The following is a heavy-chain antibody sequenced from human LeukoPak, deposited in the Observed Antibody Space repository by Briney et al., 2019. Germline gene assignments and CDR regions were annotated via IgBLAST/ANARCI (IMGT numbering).Heavy chain of an antibody. Sequence: SVKVSCKVSGGSFTNNAISWVRQAPGQGPEWMGRILPIFGTAEYAERFQGRLTLTADKSTTTAYIELTSLKIEDMALYFCTRGKGFVGHFDFWGQGTLVTVSS. CDR1: GGSFTNNA. CDR3: TRGKGFVGHFDF. D-gene: IGHD3-3*01. J-gene: IGHJ4*02. V-gene: IGHV1-69*06. CDR2: ILPIFGTA.